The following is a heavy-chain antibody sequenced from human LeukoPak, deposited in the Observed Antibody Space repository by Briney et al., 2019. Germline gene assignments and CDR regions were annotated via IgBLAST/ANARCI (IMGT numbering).Heavy chain of an antibody. J-gene: IGHJ4*02. Sequence: SQTLSLTCAVSGYSITTGRYWGWIRQPPGKGLEWIGSVYHSGSTYYNPSLKSRVTISVDTSKNQFSLNLRSVTAADTAVYYCARSLSTAGIDYWGEGTLVTVSS. D-gene: IGHD2-2*01. V-gene: IGHV4-38-2*01. CDR3: ARSLSTAGIDY. CDR2: VYHSGST. CDR1: GYSITTGRY.